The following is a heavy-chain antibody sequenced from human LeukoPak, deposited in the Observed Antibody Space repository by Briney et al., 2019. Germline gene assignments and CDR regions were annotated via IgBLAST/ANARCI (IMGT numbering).Heavy chain of an antibody. CDR3: ARFDHVWETHGMDAFDL. CDR1: GYSISRGYS. V-gene: IGHV4-38-2*01. Sequence: SETLSLTCAVSGYSISRGYSWGWIRQPPGKGLEWIGNMYHSESTHYNPSLKSRATISPDTSKNQFSLKLTSVTASGTAVYYCARFDHVWETHGMDAFDLWGQGTMVTVSP. J-gene: IGHJ3*01. CDR2: MYHSEST. D-gene: IGHD3-16*01.